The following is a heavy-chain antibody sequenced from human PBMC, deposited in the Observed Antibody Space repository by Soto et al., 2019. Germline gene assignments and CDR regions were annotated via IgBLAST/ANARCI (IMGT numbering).Heavy chain of an antibody. CDR1: GFTFGSYG. V-gene: IGHV3-33*01. CDR2: IWYDGSNK. CDR3: ARDRGVVVAATGFDP. D-gene: IGHD2-15*01. Sequence: PGGSLRLSCAASGFTFGSYGMHWVRQAPGKGLEWVAVIWYDGSNKYYADSVKGRFTISRDNSKNTLYLQMNSLRAEDTAVYYCARDRGVVVAATGFDPWGQGTLVTVSS. J-gene: IGHJ5*02.